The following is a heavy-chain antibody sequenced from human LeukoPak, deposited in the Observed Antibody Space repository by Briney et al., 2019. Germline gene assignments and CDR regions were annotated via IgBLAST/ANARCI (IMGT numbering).Heavy chain of an antibody. CDR3: ARDGGRSSGSYNFDY. J-gene: IGHJ4*02. D-gene: IGHD1-26*01. V-gene: IGHV4-59*12. CDR2: IYYSGST. Sequence: SETLSLTCTVSGGSISSYYWSWIRQPPGKGLEWIGYIYYSGSTNYNPSLKSRVTMSVDTSKNQFSLKLSSVTAADTAVYYCARDGGRSSGSYNFDYWGQGTLVTVSS. CDR1: GGSISSYY.